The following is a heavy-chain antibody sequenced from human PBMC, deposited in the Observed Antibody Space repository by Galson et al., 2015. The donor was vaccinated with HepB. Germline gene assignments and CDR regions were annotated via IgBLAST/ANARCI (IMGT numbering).Heavy chain of an antibody. CDR3: ARGRRYCDGGNCLDY. CDR2: IRQDGTEK. CDR1: GFIFNDFW. J-gene: IGHJ4*02. D-gene: IGHD2-15*01. V-gene: IGHV3-7*01. Sequence: SLRLSCAASGFIFNDFWMSWVRQAPGRGLEWVANIRQDGTEKYYVDSVKGRFTISRDNAKNSLYLQMNSLRAEDTAVYFCARGRRYCDGGNCLDYWGQGTQVTVSS.